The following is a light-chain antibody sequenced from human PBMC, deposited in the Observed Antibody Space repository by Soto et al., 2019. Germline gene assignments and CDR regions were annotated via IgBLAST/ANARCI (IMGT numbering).Light chain of an antibody. J-gene: IGLJ1*01. V-gene: IGLV2-8*01. Sequence: QSALTQPPSASGSPGQSVTISCTGTSSDVGGYNYVSWYQQHPGKAPKLVIYEVSKRPSGVPDRFSGSKSGNTASLTVSGLQAEDEADYYCSSFAGISTVFGTGTKVNVL. CDR3: SSFAGISTV. CDR1: SSDVGGYNY. CDR2: EVS.